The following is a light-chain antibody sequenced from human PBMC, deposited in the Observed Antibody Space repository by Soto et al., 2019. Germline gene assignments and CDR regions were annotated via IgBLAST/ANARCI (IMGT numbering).Light chain of an antibody. J-gene: IGKJ1*01. Sequence: DIQMTQSPSSLSASVGDRVTITCRASQSITSYLNWYQQKPGKAPNLLIYAASSLQSGVPSRFRGSGSGTDFTLTISSMQPDDFATYHCQQYNGYSRTFGQGTKVDIK. CDR3: QQYNGYSRT. CDR2: AAS. V-gene: IGKV1-39*01. CDR1: QSITSY.